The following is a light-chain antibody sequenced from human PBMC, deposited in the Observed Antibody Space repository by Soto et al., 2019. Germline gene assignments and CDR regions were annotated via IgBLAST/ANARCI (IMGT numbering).Light chain of an antibody. CDR2: DVV. CDR1: SSDVGGFNS. Sequence: QSALTQPASVSGSPGQSITISCTGTSSDVGGFNSVSWYQLRPGTAPKLILYDVVDRPSGVSYRFSGSKSGNTASLTISGLQAADEADYFCSSYTCTMTNVFGSGTKLTVL. CDR3: SSYTCTMTNV. V-gene: IGLV2-14*03. J-gene: IGLJ1*01.